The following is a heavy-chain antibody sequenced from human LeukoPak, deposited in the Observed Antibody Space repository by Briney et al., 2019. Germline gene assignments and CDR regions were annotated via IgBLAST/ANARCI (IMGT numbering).Heavy chain of an antibody. CDR1: GYTFTSYA. V-gene: IGHV1-3*01. D-gene: IGHD2-21*02. Sequence: ASVKVSCKASGYTFTSYAMHWVRQAPGQRLEWMGWINAGNGNTKYSQEFQGRVTITRDTSASTAYMELSSLRSEDTAVYYCARDYCGGDCFPDYWGQGTLVTVSS. CDR3: ARDYCGGDCFPDY. J-gene: IGHJ4*02. CDR2: INAGNGNT.